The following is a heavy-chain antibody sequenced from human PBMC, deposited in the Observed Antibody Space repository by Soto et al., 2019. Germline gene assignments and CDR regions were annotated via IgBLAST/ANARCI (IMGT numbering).Heavy chain of an antibody. Sequence: PSETLSRTCSVSGGSISGFYWSWIRQPPGKGLEWIGYIYYSGSTNYNPSLKSRVTISVDTFKNQFSLKLSSVTAADTAVYYCARDVGFLEFNWKLWGQGTLVTVSS. CDR2: IYYSGST. J-gene: IGHJ4*02. CDR3: ARDVGFLEFNWKL. V-gene: IGHV4-59*01. D-gene: IGHD3-3*01. CDR1: GGSISGFY.